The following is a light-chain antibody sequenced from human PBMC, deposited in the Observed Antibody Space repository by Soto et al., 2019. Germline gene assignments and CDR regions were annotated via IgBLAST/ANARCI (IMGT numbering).Light chain of an antibody. V-gene: IGKV3-20*01. CDR1: QSVSSSF. CDR2: GAS. CDR3: QQYGSSPWT. Sequence: EIVLTQSPGTLSLSPGERATLYCRASQSVSSSFLAWYQQKPGQAPRVLIHGASSRATGIPDRFSGSGSGTDFTLTISRLEPEDFAVYFCQQYGSSPWTYGQGTKVDIK. J-gene: IGKJ1*01.